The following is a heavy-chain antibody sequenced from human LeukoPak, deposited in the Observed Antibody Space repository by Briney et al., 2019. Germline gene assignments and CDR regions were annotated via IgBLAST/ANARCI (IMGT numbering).Heavy chain of an antibody. J-gene: IGHJ4*02. D-gene: IGHD3-9*01. CDR1: GFSLSNARMG. CDR3: ARIREDYDILTGYSSGDFDY. CDR2: IFSNDEK. V-gene: IGHV2-26*01. Sequence: ESGPTLVNPTETLTLTCTVPGFSLSNARMGVSWIRQPPGKALEWLAHIFSNDEKSYSTSLKSRLTISKDTSKSQVVLTMTNMDPVDTATYYCARIREDYDILTGYSSGDFDYWGQGTLVTVSS.